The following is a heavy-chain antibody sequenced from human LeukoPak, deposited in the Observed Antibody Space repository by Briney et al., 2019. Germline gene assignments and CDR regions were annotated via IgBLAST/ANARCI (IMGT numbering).Heavy chain of an antibody. D-gene: IGHD2-2*01. J-gene: IGHJ4*02. Sequence: AAVKVSCKASGYAFTSYDINWVRQATGQGLEWMGWMNPNSGNTGYAQKFQGRVTMTRNTSISTAYMERNSLRSLETAVYYCARARGAHQWAQATLVTVSS. CDR1: GYAFTSYD. CDR3: ARARGAHQ. CDR2: MNPNSGNT. V-gene: IGHV1-8*01.